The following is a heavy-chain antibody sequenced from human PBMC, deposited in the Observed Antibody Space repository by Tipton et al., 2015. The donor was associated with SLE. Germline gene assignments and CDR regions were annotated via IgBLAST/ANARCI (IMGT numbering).Heavy chain of an antibody. V-gene: IGHV4-31*03. J-gene: IGHJ5*02. CDR2: IYSSVNI. D-gene: IGHD6-6*01. CDR1: GGSINSGGYY. Sequence: TLSLTCTVSGGSINSGGYYWSWVRQYPGKGLEWIAYIYSSVNIYYDPSLKSRVTISVDTSKNQFSLKLSSVTAADTAVYYCARRHYTSSAYFDPWGQGTLVTVSS. CDR3: ARRHYTSSAYFDP.